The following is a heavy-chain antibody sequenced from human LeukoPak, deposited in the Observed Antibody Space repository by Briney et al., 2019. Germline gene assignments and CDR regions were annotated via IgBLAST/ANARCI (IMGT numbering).Heavy chain of an antibody. D-gene: IGHD6-13*01. J-gene: IGHJ6*02. CDR3: AILSGYSSSWYKDYYYGMDV. Sequence: GASVTVSCKASGGTFSSYAISWVRQAPGQGLEWMGRIIPILGIANYAQKFQGRVTITADKSTSTAYMELSSLRSEDTAVYYCAILSGYSSSWYKDYYYGMDVWGQGTTVTVSS. V-gene: IGHV1-69*04. CDR1: GGTFSSYA. CDR2: IIPILGIA.